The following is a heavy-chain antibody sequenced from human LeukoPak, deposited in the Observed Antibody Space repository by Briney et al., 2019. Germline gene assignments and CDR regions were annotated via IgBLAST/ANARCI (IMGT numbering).Heavy chain of an antibody. Sequence: GASVKVSCKASGFTFTSSAVQWVRRARGQRLEWIGWIVVGSGNTNYAQKFQERVTITRDMSTSTAYMELSSLRSEDTAVYYCARGLDSYDFWSGYYQIGERYYFDYWGQGTLVTVSS. CDR1: GFTFTSSA. V-gene: IGHV1-58*01. D-gene: IGHD3-3*01. CDR2: IVVGSGNT. J-gene: IGHJ4*02. CDR3: ARGLDSYDFWSGYYQIGERYYFDY.